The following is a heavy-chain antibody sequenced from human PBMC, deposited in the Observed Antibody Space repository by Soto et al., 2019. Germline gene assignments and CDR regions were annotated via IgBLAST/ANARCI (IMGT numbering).Heavy chain of an antibody. J-gene: IGHJ6*02. Sequence: EESLKISCKGSEYTFTHYWIGWVRQVPGKGLEWMGNIYPFDSDTRYSPPFQGQVTISADKSINTAYLQWSSLRASDTAIYYCARLSTSPSKDLSYSYCSIDFWCLGITGTVS. CDR3: ARLSTSPSKDLSYSYCSIDF. CDR2: IYPFDSDT. V-gene: IGHV5-51*01. CDR1: EYTFTHYW. D-gene: IGHD2-15*01.